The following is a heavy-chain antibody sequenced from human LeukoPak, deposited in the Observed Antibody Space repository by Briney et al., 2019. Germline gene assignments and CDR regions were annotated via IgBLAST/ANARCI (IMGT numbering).Heavy chain of an antibody. J-gene: IGHJ4*02. V-gene: IGHV4-59*08. CDR3: ARHGFHSSSWYYNTCYFDY. Sequence: SETLSLTCTVSGGPISSYYWSWIRQPPGKGLEWIGYIYYSGSTNYNPSLKSRVTISVDTSKNQFSLKLSSVTAADTAVYYCARHGFHSSSWYYNTCYFDYWGQGTLVTVSS. CDR2: IYYSGST. D-gene: IGHD6-13*01. CDR1: GGPISSYY.